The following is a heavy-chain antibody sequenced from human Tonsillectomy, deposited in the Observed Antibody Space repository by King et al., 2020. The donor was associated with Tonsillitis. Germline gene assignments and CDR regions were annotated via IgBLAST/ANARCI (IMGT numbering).Heavy chain of an antibody. D-gene: IGHD5-18*01. CDR3: ARGTPGGYSYGNYYFDY. J-gene: IGHJ4*02. Sequence: QLVQSGAEVKKPGASVKVSCKASGYTFTSYDINWVRQATGQGLEWMGWMNPNSGNTGYVQKFQGRVTMTRNTSISTDYMELSSLRSEDTAGYYCARGTPGGYSYGNYYFDYWGQGTLVTVSS. CDR2: MNPNSGNT. V-gene: IGHV1-8*01. CDR1: GYTFTSYD.